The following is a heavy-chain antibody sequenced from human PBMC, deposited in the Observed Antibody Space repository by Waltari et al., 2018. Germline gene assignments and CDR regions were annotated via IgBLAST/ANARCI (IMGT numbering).Heavy chain of an antibody. V-gene: IGHV3-53*01. CDR2: IYSGGST. CDR3: ARVGYYGDYPFFDP. D-gene: IGHD4-17*01. Sequence: EVQLVESGGGLIQPGGSLRLTCAASGFTVSSNYMSWVRQAPGKGLEWVSVIYSGGSTYYADSVKGRFTISRDNSKNTLYLQMNSLRAEDTAVYYCARVGYYGDYPFFDPWGQGTLVTVSS. CDR1: GFTVSSNY. J-gene: IGHJ5*02.